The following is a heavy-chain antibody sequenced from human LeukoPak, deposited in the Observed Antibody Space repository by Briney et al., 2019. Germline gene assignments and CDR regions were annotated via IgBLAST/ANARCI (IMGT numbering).Heavy chain of an antibody. Sequence: GGSLRLSCAASGFTFSSYAMSWVRQAPGKGLEWVSAISGSGGSTYYADSVKGRFTISRDNSKNTLYLQMNSLRAEDTAVYYCARVAPTTVVHYYYYYMDVWGKGTTVTVSS. CDR3: ARVAPTTVVHYYYYYMDV. V-gene: IGHV3-23*01. CDR1: GFTFSSYA. D-gene: IGHD4-23*01. CDR2: ISGSGGST. J-gene: IGHJ6*03.